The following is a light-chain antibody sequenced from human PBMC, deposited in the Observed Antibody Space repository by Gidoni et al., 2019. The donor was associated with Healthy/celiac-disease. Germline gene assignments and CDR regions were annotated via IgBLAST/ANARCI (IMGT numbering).Light chain of an antibody. J-gene: IGKJ5*01. CDR2: DAS. V-gene: IGKV3-11*01. Sequence: IVLTQSPATLSLSPGERATLSCRASQSVSSYLAWYQQNPGQAPRLLIYDASNRAPGIPARLIGSGAGTDVSIIISSIEPEDYAVYYCQQRSNGPPVTFXQXTRLDIK. CDR1: QSVSSY. CDR3: QQRSNGPPVT.